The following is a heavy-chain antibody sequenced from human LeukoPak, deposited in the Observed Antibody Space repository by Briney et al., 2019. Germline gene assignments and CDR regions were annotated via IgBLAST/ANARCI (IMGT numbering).Heavy chain of an antibody. Sequence: GGSLRLSCAASGFTSGVSYITYWMHWVRQAPGKGLVWVARVKGDGTSTIYADSVKGRFTISRDNAKNTLYLQMTSLTSDDTALYYCATGLVSAYETWGQGTMVTVSS. D-gene: IGHD3-9*01. J-gene: IGHJ3*02. CDR2: VKGDGTST. CDR1: GFTSGVSYITYW. CDR3: ATGLVSAYET. V-gene: IGHV3-74*01.